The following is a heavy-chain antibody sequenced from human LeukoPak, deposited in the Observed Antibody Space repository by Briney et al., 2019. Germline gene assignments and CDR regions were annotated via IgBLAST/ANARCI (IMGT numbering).Heavy chain of an antibody. J-gene: IGHJ4*02. CDR1: EFTFSTYW. CDR3: VRAVASNYGNFDY. Sequence: AGGSLRLSCAASEFTFSTYWMHWVRQAPGKGLVWVSRINPAGTSTYYADSVKGRFTISRDNAQKTLSLQMNSLRVDDTAVYYCVRAVASNYGNFDYWGQGTLATVSS. D-gene: IGHD3-10*01. CDR2: INPAGTST. V-gene: IGHV3-74*01.